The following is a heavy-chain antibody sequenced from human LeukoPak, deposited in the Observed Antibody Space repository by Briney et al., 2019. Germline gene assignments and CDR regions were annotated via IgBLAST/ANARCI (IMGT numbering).Heavy chain of an antibody. V-gene: IGHV3-7*01. D-gene: IGHD3-10*01. CDR1: GFTFTTYW. CDR3: AKVAKYYFGSETFYFFEH. CDR2: INQDDTEK. J-gene: IGHJ4*02. Sequence: GESLRLSCAASGFTFTTYWMSWVRQAPGKGLEWVANINQDDTEKYYVDSVKGRFTISRDNAKNSLYLQMNSLRVEDTAIYYCAKVAKYYFGSETFYFFEHWGQGTPVTASS.